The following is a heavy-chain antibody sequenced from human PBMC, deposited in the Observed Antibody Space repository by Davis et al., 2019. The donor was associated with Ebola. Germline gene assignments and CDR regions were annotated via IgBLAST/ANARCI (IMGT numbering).Heavy chain of an antibody. D-gene: IGHD3-3*01. CDR3: AKSYDFWSGPLGGYFDY. CDR1: GFTFSSYA. CDR2: ISGSGGST. Sequence: GGSLRLSCAASGFTFSSYAMSWVRQAPGKGLEWVSAISGSGGSTYYADSVKGRFTISRDNSKNTLYLQMNSLRAEDTAVYYCAKSYDFWSGPLGGYFDYWGQGTLVTVSS. V-gene: IGHV3-23*01. J-gene: IGHJ4*02.